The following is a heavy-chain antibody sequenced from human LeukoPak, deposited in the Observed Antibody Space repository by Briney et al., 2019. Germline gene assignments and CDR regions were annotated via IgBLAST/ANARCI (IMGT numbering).Heavy chain of an antibody. CDR3: TRAKRIIMVRGVITRYFDY. CDR2: INHSGST. D-gene: IGHD3-10*01. J-gene: IGHJ4*02. CDR1: GGSFSGYY. V-gene: IGHV4-34*01. Sequence: PSETLSLTCGVYGGSFSGYYWSWIRQPPGKGLEWIGEINHSGSTNYNPSPKSRVTISVDTSKNQFSLKLRSVTAADTAVYYCTRAKRIIMVRGVITRYFDYWGQGTLVTVSS.